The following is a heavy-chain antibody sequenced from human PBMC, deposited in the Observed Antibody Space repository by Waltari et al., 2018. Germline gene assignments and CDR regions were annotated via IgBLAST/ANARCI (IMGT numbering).Heavy chain of an antibody. CDR3: AKDADSSGYQYYFDY. CDR2: ISGSGGST. V-gene: IGHV3-23*01. J-gene: IGHJ4*02. CDR1: GFTFSSYA. Sequence: EVQLLESGGGLVQPGGSLRLSCAASGFTFSSYAMRWVRPAPGKGLEWVSAISGSGGSTYYADSVKGRFTISRDNSKNTLYLQMNSLRAEDTAVYYCAKDADSSGYQYYFDYWGQGTLVTVSS. D-gene: IGHD3-22*01.